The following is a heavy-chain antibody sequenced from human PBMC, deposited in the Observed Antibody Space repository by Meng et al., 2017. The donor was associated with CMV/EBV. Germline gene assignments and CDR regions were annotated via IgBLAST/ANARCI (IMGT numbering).Heavy chain of an antibody. J-gene: IGHJ5*02. D-gene: IGHD2-2*01. CDR1: GGTFSSYA. V-gene: IGHV1-69*05. Sequence: SVKVSCKASGGTFSSYAISWVRQAPGQGLEWMGGIIPIFGTANYAQKFQGRVTITTDESTSTAYMELSSLRSEDTAVYYCASGPERWYQPRRNWFDPWGQGTPVTVSS. CDR3: ASGPERWYQPRRNWFDP. CDR2: IIPIFGTA.